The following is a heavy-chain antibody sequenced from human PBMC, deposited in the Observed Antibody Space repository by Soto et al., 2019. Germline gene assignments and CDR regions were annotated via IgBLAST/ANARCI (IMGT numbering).Heavy chain of an antibody. Sequence: PGGPLRLTGSDSGFTFTRYSMNWVRQAPGKGLEWVSSISSTTNYIYYGDSMKGRFTISRDNAKNSLYLEMNSLRAEDTAVYYCARESEDLTSNFDYWGQGTLVTVS. V-gene: IGHV3-21*06. CDR2: ISSTTNYI. CDR3: ARESEDLTSNFDY. J-gene: IGHJ4*02. CDR1: GFTFTRYS.